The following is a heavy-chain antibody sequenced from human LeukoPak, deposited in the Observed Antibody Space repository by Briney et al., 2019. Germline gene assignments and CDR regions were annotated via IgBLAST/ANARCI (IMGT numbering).Heavy chain of an antibody. V-gene: IGHV1-2*02. CDR2: INPNSGGT. J-gene: IGHJ6*02. Sequence: ASVKVSCKASGYTFTGYYVHWVRQAPGQGLEWMGWINPNSGGTNYAQKFQGRVTMTRDTSISTAYMELSRLRSDDTAVYYCARDLDIVVVPAAIRLDYYYYGMDVWGQGTTVTVSS. CDR1: GYTFTGYY. CDR3: ARDLDIVVVPAAIRLDYYYYGMDV. D-gene: IGHD2-2*02.